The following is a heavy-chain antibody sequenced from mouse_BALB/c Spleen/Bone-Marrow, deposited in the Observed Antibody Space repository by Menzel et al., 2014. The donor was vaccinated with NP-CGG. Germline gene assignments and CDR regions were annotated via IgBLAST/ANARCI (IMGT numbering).Heavy chain of an antibody. V-gene: IGHV14-3*02. CDR2: IDPANGNT. CDR3: ASYRYAWYFDV. J-gene: IGHJ1*01. D-gene: IGHD2-14*01. CDR1: GFNIKDTY. Sequence: VQLKESGAELVKPGASVKLSCTASGFNIKDTYMHWVKQRPEQGPEWIGRIDPANGNTKYDPKFQGKATITADTSSNTACLQLSSLTSEDTAVYYCASYRYAWYFDVWGAGTTVTVSS.